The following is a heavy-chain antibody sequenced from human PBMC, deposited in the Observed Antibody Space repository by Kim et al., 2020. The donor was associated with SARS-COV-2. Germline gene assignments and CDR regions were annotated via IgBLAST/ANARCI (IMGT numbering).Heavy chain of an antibody. J-gene: IGHJ6*02. D-gene: IGHD3-22*01. CDR1: GYTFTSYY. CDR3: ARASGITMIVVVTAYGMDV. Sequence: ASVKVFCKASGYTFTSYYMHWVRQAPGQGLEWMGIINPSGGSTSYAQKFQGRVTMTRDTSTSTVYMELSSLRSEDTAVYYCARASGITMIVVVTAYGMDVWGQGTTVTVSS. V-gene: IGHV1-46*01. CDR2: INPSGGST.